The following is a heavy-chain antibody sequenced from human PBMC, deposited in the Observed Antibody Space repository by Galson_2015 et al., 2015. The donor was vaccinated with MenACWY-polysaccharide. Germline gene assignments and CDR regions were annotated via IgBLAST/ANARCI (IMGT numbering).Heavy chain of an antibody. D-gene: IGHD3-22*01. J-gene: IGHJ2*01. V-gene: IGHV3-7*01. CDR3: ARDPLDSSGYTRGSVFDL. CDR2: IKQDGSEK. Sequence: SLRLSCAASGFTFSSFWMSWVRQAPGKGLEWVALIKQDGSEKYYVDSVKGRFSISRDNAKNSLYLQMNSLRSEDTAVYYCARDPLDSSGYTRGSVFDLWGRGTLVTVSS. CDR1: GFTFSSFW.